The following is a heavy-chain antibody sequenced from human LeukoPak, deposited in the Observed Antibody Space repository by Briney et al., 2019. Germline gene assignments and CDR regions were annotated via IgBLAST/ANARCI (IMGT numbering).Heavy chain of an antibody. V-gene: IGHV4-4*09. CDR2: IYSGVPT. Sequence: PSETLSLTCTTSGVCIRRFYWSWARQPPGKGLEWIGNIYSGVPTYFNPSLKSRVITAVDTSKNQFSLNLTSVTAADTAMSYCVQTTGWPGFDYWGQGILVTVSS. D-gene: IGHD1-1*01. J-gene: IGHJ4*02. CDR1: GVCIRRFY. CDR3: VQTTGWPGFDY.